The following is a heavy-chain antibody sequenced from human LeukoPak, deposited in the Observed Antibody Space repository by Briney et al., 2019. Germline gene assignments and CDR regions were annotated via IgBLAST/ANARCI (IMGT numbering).Heavy chain of an antibody. J-gene: IGHJ2*01. CDR1: GFTFSSLG. D-gene: IGHD3-3*02. CDR3: ARDSTGYWYFDL. CDR2: IWYDGSNK. V-gene: IGHV3-33*01. Sequence: GGSLRLSCAASGFTFSSLGMHWVRQAPGKGLEWVAVIWYDGSNKYYADSVKGRFTISRDNSKNMLHLQMNSLRVEDTAVYYCARDSTGYWYFDLWGRGTLVSVSS.